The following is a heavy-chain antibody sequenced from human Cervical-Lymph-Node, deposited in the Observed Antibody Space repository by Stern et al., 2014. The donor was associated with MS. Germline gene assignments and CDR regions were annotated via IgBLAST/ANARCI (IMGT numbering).Heavy chain of an antibody. CDR2: IRGSGGST. CDR1: GFTFSSYA. D-gene: IGHD2/OR15-2a*01. Sequence: MQLVESGGGLVQPGGSLRLSCAASGFTFSSYAMSWVRQAPGKGLEWVSAIRGSGGSTYYADFVQGRFTISSDNSKNTLYLQMYSLRAEDTAVYYCAKGRFSSFSPELSYWGQGTLVTVSS. J-gene: IGHJ4*02. CDR3: AKGRFSSFSPELSY. V-gene: IGHV3-23*04.